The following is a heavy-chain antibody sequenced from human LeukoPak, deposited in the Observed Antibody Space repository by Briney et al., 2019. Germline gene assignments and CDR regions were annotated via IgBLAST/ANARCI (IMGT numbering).Heavy chain of an antibody. D-gene: IGHD6-19*01. CDR2: VSSGSSYI. Sequence: KPGGSLRLSCAASGFTFSSYSMSWVRQAPGKGLEWVSSVSSGSSYIFYADSVKGRFTISRDNAKNSLYLQMNSLRAEDTAVYYCARGILQGDSSGLYWGQGALVTVSS. J-gene: IGHJ4*02. V-gene: IGHV3-21*01. CDR1: GFTFSSYS. CDR3: ARGILQGDSSGLY.